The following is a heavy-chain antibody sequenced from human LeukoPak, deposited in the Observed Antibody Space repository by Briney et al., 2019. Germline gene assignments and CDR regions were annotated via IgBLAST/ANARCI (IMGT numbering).Heavy chain of an antibody. CDR1: GGSFSGFY. Sequence: SETLSLTCAVYGGSFSGFYWSWIRQPPGKGLEWIGEINHSGSTNYNPSLKSRVTISVDTSKNQFSLKLSSVTAADTAVYHCARGRRTKEDYDSSGYYGYWGQGTLVTVSS. CDR3: ARGRRTKEDYDSSGYYGY. D-gene: IGHD3-22*01. J-gene: IGHJ4*02. CDR2: INHSGST. V-gene: IGHV4-34*01.